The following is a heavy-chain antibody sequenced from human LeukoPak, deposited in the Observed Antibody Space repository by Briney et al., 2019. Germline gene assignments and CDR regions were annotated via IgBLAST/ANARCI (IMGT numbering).Heavy chain of an antibody. V-gene: IGHV3-23*01. J-gene: IGHJ4*02. CDR2: ISASGGRT. Sequence: GGSLILSCAASGFTFSSYAMNWVRQAPGKGLEWVAIISASGGRTYYADSVKGRFTISRDNSKNTLYLQMNSLRAEDKALYYCAKDLDSSGYYLGENFDYWGQGTLVTVSS. CDR3: AKDLDSSGYYLGENFDY. CDR1: GFTFSSYA. D-gene: IGHD3-22*01.